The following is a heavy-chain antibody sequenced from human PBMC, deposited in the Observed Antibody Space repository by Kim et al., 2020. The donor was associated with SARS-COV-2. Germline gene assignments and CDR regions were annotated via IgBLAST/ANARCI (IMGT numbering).Heavy chain of an antibody. D-gene: IGHD1-26*01. CDR1: GFTFGDYA. CDR3: TSGIYWFDY. CDR2: IRSKAYGGTT. V-gene: IGHV3-49*04. Sequence: GGSLRLSCTASGFTFGDYAMSWVRQAPGKGLEWVGFIRSKAYGGTTEYAASVKGRFTISRDDSKSIAYLQMNSLKTEDTAVYYCTSGIYWFDYWGQGTLVTVSS. J-gene: IGHJ4*02.